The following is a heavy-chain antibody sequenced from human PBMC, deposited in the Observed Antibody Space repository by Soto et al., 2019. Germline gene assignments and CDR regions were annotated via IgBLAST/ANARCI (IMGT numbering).Heavy chain of an antibody. D-gene: IGHD6-13*01. CDR2: IRVSGYT. CDR1: CGSISSGYYH. CDR3: ATYAEAAGGTGS. J-gene: IGHJ4*02. Sequence: QVQLQESGPGLVEPSQTLSLTCTVSCGSISSGYYHWSWVRQLPGKGLEWIGYIRVSGYTQYNPSLQSRLTISVDASNNQFSLRLTSVTAADTAVYYCATYAEAAGGTGSWGQGTLVTVSS. V-gene: IGHV4-31*03.